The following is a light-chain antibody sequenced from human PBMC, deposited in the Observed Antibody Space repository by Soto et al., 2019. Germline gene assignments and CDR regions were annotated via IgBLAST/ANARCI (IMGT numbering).Light chain of an antibody. J-gene: IGKJ5*01. CDR3: LQLNSYPIT. Sequence: DIQLTQSPSFLSASVGDRVTITCRASQVISSYLAWYQQKPGKAPKLLIYAASTLQSGVPSRFSGSESGTEFTLTISSLQPEDFATYYCLQLNSYPITFGQGTRLEIK. CDR1: QVISSY. V-gene: IGKV1-9*01. CDR2: AAS.